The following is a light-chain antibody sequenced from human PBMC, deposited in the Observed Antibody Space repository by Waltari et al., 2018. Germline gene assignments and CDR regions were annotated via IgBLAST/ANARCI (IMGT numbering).Light chain of an antibody. CDR2: DAS. V-gene: IGKV3-11*01. J-gene: IGKJ2*01. CDR1: QTVRSY. Sequence: EIVFTQSPAPLSLSPGERATLPCRASQTVRSYLAWYQQRPGQTPRLLIFDASSRATGISAKFSGSGSGTDFTLTVSNLEPEDFAVYYCQQRSNWPYTFGQGTRVEIK. CDR3: QQRSNWPYT.